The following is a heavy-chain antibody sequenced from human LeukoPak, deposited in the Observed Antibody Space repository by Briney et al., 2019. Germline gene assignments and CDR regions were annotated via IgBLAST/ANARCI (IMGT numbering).Heavy chain of an antibody. J-gene: IGHJ4*02. V-gene: IGHV3-23*01. CDR1: GFTFSSYA. CDR2: ISGSGGST. D-gene: IGHD3-10*01. Sequence: PGGSLRLSRAAPGFTFSSYAMSWVRQAPGKGLEWVSAISGSGGSTYYADSVKGRFTISRDNSKNTLCLQMNSLRAEDTAVYYCAIDRGAGAYWGQGTLVTVSS. CDR3: AIDRGAGAY.